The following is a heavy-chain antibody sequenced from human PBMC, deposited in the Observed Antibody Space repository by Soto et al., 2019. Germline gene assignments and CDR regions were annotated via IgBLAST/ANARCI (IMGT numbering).Heavy chain of an antibody. D-gene: IGHD2-8*01. V-gene: IGHV3-74*01. J-gene: IGHJ3*02. Sequence: GRSLRLSCAASGFTFTSYWIHWVRQAPEKGLVWVSRVNNDGGNSIYADSVKGRFITSRDNAKNTVYLQMNTLSAEDTAVYYCARGGLHNGFDIWGQGTMVTVSS. CDR2: VNNDGGNS. CDR3: ARGGLHNGFDI. CDR1: GFTFTSYW.